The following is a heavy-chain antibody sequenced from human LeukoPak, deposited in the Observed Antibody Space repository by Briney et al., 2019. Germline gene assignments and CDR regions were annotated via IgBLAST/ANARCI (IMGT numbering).Heavy chain of an antibody. J-gene: IGHJ4*02. CDR2: ISGSGGST. Sequence: PGRSLRLSCAASGFTFDDYAMHWVRQAPGKGLEWVSAISGSGGSTYYADSVKGRFTISRDNSKNTLYLQMNSLRAEDTAVYYCGLQLWLGWGQGTLVTVSS. CDR1: GFTFDDYA. CDR3: GLQLWLG. V-gene: IGHV3-23*01. D-gene: IGHD5-18*01.